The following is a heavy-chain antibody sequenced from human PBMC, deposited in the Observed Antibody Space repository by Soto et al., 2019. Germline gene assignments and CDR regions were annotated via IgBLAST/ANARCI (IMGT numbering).Heavy chain of an antibody. D-gene: IGHD7-27*01. CDR1: GFTFSSYA. CDR2: ISYDGSNK. Sequence: QVQLVESGGGVVQPGRSLRLSCAASGFTFSSYAMHWVRQAPGKGLEWVAVISYDGSNKYYADSVKGRFTISRDNSKNPAYLQMNRLRAEGTAVDYCAELIPGPFDFWGQGTLVTVSS. J-gene: IGHJ4*02. CDR3: AELIPGPFDF. V-gene: IGHV3-30-3*01.